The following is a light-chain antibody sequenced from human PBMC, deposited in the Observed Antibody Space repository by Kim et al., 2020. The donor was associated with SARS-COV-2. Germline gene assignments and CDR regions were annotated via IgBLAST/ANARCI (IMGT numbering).Light chain of an antibody. V-gene: IGKV1-5*03. Sequence: ASGGGGVSISCRARQRISGGWAWYQQKPGKAPKLLIYRASRLESGVPSRFSGSGSGTEFTLTVSSLQPDDFAPYFCQQYNSYPWTFGQGTKVDIK. CDR1: QRISGG. CDR3: QQYNSYPWT. CDR2: RAS. J-gene: IGKJ1*01.